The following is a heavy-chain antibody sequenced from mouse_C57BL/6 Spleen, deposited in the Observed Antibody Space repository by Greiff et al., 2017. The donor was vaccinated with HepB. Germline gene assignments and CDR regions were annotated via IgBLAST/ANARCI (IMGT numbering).Heavy chain of an antibody. Sequence: QVQLQQPGAELVRPGSSVKLSCKASGYTFTSYWMDWVKQRPGQGLEWIGNIYPSDSETHYNQKFKDKATLTVDKSSSTAYMQLSSLTSEDSAVYYCAREESNGFAYWGQGTLVTVSA. CDR3: AREESNGFAY. J-gene: IGHJ3*01. CDR2: IYPSDSET. D-gene: IGHD2-5*01. V-gene: IGHV1-61*01. CDR1: GYTFTSYW.